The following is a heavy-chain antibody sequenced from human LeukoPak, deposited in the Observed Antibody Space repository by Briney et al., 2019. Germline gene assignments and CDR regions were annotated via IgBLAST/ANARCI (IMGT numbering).Heavy chain of an antibody. CDR1: GFTFSSYA. CDR3: AKSGSVNGWALAYCGGDCYPFDY. Sequence: GGSLRLSCAASGFTFSSYAMSWVRQGPGKGLEWVSAISGSGGSTYYADSVKGRFTISRDNSKNTLYLQMNSLRAEDTAVYYCAKSGSVNGWALAYCGGDCYPFDYWGQGTLVTVSS. J-gene: IGHJ4*02. CDR2: ISGSGGST. D-gene: IGHD2-21*02. V-gene: IGHV3-23*01.